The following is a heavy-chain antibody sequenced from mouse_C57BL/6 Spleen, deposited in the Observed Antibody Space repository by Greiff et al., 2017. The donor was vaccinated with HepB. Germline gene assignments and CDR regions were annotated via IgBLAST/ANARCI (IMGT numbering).Heavy chain of an antibody. CDR1: GYTFTDYN. J-gene: IGHJ3*01. CDR3: AMEDYDGFAY. Sequence: VQLKESGPELVKPGASVKMSCKASGYTFTDYNMHWVKQSHGKSLEWIGYINPNNGGTSYNQKFKGKATLTVNKSSSTAYMELRSLTSEDSAVYYCAMEDYDGFAYWGQGTLVTVSA. CDR2: INPNNGGT. V-gene: IGHV1-22*01. D-gene: IGHD2-4*01.